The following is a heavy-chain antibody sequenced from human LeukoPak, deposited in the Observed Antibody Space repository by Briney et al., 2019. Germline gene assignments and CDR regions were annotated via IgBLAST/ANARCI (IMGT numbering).Heavy chain of an antibody. CDR3: ARSFDRPGIVGATYQH. Sequence: PSETLSLTCTVSGGSISSYYWNWIRQPPGKGLESIGYIYYSGSTNYNPSLKSRVTLPVDASKNHFSLKLSSVPAADTAVYYCARSFDRPGIVGATYQHWGQGTLVTVPS. V-gene: IGHV4-59*08. CDR1: GGSISSYY. J-gene: IGHJ1*01. CDR2: IYYSGST. D-gene: IGHD1-26*01.